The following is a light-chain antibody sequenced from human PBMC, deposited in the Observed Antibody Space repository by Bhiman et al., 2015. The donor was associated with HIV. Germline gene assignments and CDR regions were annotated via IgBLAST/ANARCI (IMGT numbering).Light chain of an antibody. J-gene: IGLJ2*01. CDR1: SGSIASNY. V-gene: IGLV6-57*01. CDR3: QSSDNRDTVV. CDR2: EHD. Sequence: NFMLTQPHSVSGSPGKTVTISCTRSSGSIASNYIQWYQHRPGSSPTTLIYEHDQRPSGVPDRFSGSIDLSSNSASLTISGLRTEDEADYYCQSSDNRDTVVFGGGTKLTVL.